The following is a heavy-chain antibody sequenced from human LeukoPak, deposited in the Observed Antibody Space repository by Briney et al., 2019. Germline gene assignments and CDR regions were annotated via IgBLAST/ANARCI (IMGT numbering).Heavy chain of an antibody. D-gene: IGHD6-19*01. CDR2: ISRTSDKI. CDR3: AKDLGPYSSGWYGAFDY. J-gene: IGHJ4*02. V-gene: IGHV3-48*01. Sequence: GGTLRPSCAVSGFTFTSYSMNWFRQAPGKGLEWVSYISRTSDKIYYADSVKGRFTISRDNSKNTLYLQMNSLRAEDTAVYYCAKDLGPYSSGWYGAFDYWGQGTLVTVSS. CDR1: GFTFTSYS.